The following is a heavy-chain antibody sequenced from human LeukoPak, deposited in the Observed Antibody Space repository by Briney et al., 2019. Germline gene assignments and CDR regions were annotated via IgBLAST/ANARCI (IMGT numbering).Heavy chain of an antibody. V-gene: IGHV3-21*04. D-gene: IGHD1-1*01. CDR2: ISSSSSYI. CDR3: AKSLFTSATGTGRAFHI. CDR1: GFTFSSYS. J-gene: IGHJ3*02. Sequence: GGSLRLSCAASGFTFSSYSMNWVRQAPGKGLEWVSSISSSSSYIYYADSVKGRFTISRDNAKNSLYLQMNGLRAEDTAIFYCAKSLFTSATGTGRAFHIWGQGTRVTVPS.